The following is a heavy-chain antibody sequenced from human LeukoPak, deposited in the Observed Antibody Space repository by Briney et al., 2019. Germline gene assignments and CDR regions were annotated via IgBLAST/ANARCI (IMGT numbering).Heavy chain of an antibody. CDR1: GGSISSYY. CDR2: IYYSGST. Sequence: SETLSLTCTVSGGSISSYYWSWIRQPPGKGLEWIGYIYYSGSTNYNPSLKSRVTISVDTSKNQFSLKLSSVTAADTAVYYCAVMGSSSWYLLDYWGQGTLVTVSS. CDR3: AVMGSSSWYLLDY. V-gene: IGHV4-59*01. J-gene: IGHJ4*02. D-gene: IGHD6-13*01.